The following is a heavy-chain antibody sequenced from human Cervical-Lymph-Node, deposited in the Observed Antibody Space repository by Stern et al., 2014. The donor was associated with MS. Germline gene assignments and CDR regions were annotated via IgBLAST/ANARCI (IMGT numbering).Heavy chain of an antibody. CDR1: GYSISSTSYF. J-gene: IGHJ6*02. V-gene: IGHV4-39*02. CDR2: IYYSETT. CDR3: VREGHGMDV. Sequence: QLQLQESGPGLVKPSETLSLTCTVSGYSISSTSYFWGWVRQPPGKGLEWIGSIYYSETTYSNPSLKSRLTISVDTSQNHFSLKLGSVTAADTAVYYCVREGHGMDVWGQGTTVTVSS.